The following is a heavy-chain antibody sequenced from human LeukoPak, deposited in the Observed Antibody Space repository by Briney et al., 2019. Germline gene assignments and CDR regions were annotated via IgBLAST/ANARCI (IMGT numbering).Heavy chain of an antibody. V-gene: IGHV3-30*02. CDR1: GFVFSKNG. J-gene: IGHJ5*02. Sequence: GGSLRLSCATSGFVFSKNGMHWVRQAPGKGLEWVAFIRHDESNKYYADSVKGRFTISRDNSKNTLSLQMNSLRPDDTAVYYCAKFSYGDYVAWGQGTLVIISS. D-gene: IGHD4-17*01. CDR2: IRHDESNK. CDR3: AKFSYGDYVA.